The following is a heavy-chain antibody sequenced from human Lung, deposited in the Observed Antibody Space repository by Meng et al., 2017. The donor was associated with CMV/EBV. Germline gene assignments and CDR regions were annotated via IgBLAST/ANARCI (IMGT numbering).Heavy chain of an antibody. D-gene: IGHD5-12*01. Sequence: GGSLRLXXVGSGFIFRGYAMSWVRQAPGKGLEWVSSISGRTRVSSMSDSGEKTHYADSVKGRFTISRDNSKNTLFLEMTGLGVEDTALYYCANNEAMTGYDHQYAFGIWGXGTMVTVSS. CDR2: ISGRTRVSSMSDSGEKT. CDR3: ANNEAMTGYDHQYAFGI. J-gene: IGHJ3*02. CDR1: GFIFRGYA. V-gene: IGHV3-23*01.